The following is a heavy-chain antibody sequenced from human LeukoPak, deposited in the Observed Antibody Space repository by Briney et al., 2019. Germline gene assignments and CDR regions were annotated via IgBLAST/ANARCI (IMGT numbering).Heavy chain of an antibody. V-gene: IGHV3-15*01. CDR2: IKSKTDGGTT. J-gene: IGHJ4*02. CDR3: TTDYGVLRFLEWLSAFDY. Sequence: GGSLRLSCAASGFTFSNAWMSWVRQAPGKGLEWVGRIKSKTDGGTTDYAAPVKGRFTISRDDSKNTLYLQMNSLKTEDTAVYYCTTDYGVLRFLEWLSAFDYWGQGTLVTVSS. D-gene: IGHD3-3*01. CDR1: GFTFSNAW.